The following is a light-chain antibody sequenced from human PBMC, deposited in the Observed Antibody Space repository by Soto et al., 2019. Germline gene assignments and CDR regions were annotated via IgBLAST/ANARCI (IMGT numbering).Light chain of an antibody. CDR3: QQYNNWPLT. CDR1: QSVSSN. CDR2: GAS. Sequence: EIVMTQSLATLSVSPGERGTLSCRASQSVSSNLAWYQQKPGQAPRLLIYGASTRATGIPARFSGSGFGTEFTLTISSLQSEDFAVYYCQQYNNWPLTFGGGTKVEIK. V-gene: IGKV3-15*01. J-gene: IGKJ4*01.